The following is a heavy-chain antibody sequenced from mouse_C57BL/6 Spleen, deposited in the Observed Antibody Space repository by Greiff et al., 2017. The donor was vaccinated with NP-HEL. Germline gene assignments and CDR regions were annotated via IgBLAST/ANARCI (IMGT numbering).Heavy chain of an antibody. V-gene: IGHV1-55*01. CDR3: ARYYDVLAWFAY. CDR1: GYTFTSYW. D-gene: IGHD2-4*01. J-gene: IGHJ3*01. CDR2: IYPGSGST. Sequence: QVHVKQSGAELVKPGASVKMSCKASGYTFTSYWITWVKQRPGQGLEWIGDIYPGSGSTNYNEKFKSKATLTVDTSSSTAYMQLSSLTSEDSAVYYCARYYDVLAWFAYWGQGTLVTVSA.